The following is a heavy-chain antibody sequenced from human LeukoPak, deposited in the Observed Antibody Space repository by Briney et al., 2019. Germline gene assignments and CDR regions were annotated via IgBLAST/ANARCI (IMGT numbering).Heavy chain of an antibody. CDR3: ARGGSSGWYHWFDP. Sequence: ASVKVSCKASGYTFTGYYMHWVRQAPGQGLEWMGWINPNSGGTNYAQKFQGRVTMTRDTSISTAYMELSRLRSNDTAVYYCARGGSSGWYHWFDPWGQGTLVTVSS. V-gene: IGHV1-2*02. CDR2: INPNSGGT. D-gene: IGHD6-19*01. J-gene: IGHJ5*02. CDR1: GYTFTGYY.